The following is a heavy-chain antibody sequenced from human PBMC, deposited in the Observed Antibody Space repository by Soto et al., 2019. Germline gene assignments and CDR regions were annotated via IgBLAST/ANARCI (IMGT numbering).Heavy chain of an antibody. CDR2: IYYSGST. CDR3: ARRGIAAAGAGFDY. V-gene: IGHV4-39*01. CDR1: GGSISSSSYY. D-gene: IGHD6-13*01. J-gene: IGHJ4*02. Sequence: PSETLSLTCTVSGGSISSSSYYWGVIRQPTGKGLEWIGSIYYSGSTYYNPSLKSRVTISVDTSKNQFSLKLSSVTAADTAVYYWARRGIAAAGAGFDYWGQGTRVTVSS.